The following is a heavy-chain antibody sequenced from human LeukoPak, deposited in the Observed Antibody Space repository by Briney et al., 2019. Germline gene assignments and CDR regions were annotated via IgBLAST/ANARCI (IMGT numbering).Heavy chain of an antibody. Sequence: SAKVSCKASGGTFSSYAISWVRQAPGQGLEWMGGIIPIFGTANYAQKFQGRVTITADESTSTAYMELSSLRSEDTAVYYCARDPGRYWYFDLWGRGTLVTVSS. CDR1: GGTFSSYA. J-gene: IGHJ2*01. CDR2: IIPIFGTA. V-gene: IGHV1-69*13. CDR3: ARDPGRYWYFDL.